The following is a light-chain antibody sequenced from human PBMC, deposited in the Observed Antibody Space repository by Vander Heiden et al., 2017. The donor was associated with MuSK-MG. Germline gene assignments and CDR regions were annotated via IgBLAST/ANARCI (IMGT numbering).Light chain of an antibody. Sequence: DIVMTQSPDSLAVSLGERATINCKSSQSVLYSSNNKNYLAWYQQKPGQPPKLLIYWASTRESGVPDRFSGSGYGTDFTLTISSLQAEDVAVYYCQQDDSTLPLTFGGGTKVEIK. V-gene: IGKV4-1*01. CDR3: QQDDSTLPLT. CDR1: QSVLYSSNNKNY. CDR2: WAS. J-gene: IGKJ4*01.